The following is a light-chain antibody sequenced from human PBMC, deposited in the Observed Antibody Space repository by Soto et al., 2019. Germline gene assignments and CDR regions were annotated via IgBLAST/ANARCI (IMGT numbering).Light chain of an antibody. Sequence: EIVLTQSPGTLSLSPGERATLSCRASQSASSSYLAWYQQKPGQAPRLLIYGASSRATGIPDRFSGSGSGTDFTLTISRLEPEDSAVYYCQHYVSSSWTFGQGTKVDIK. CDR2: GAS. J-gene: IGKJ1*01. V-gene: IGKV3-20*01. CDR3: QHYVSSSWT. CDR1: QSASSSY.